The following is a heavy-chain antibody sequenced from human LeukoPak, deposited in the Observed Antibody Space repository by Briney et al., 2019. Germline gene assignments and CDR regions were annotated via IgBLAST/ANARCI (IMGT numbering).Heavy chain of an antibody. D-gene: IGHD2-2*01. CDR2: IYYSGST. Sequence: SVTLSLTCTVSGGFISNYYWSWIRQPPGKGLEWIGYIYYSGSTNYNPFLKSRVTISVDTSKKQFSLKLSSVTAADTAVYYCARGGTHCSSTSCYPYMDDWGKGTTVTVSS. CDR1: GGFISNYY. J-gene: IGHJ6*03. V-gene: IGHV4-59*01. CDR3: ARGGTHCSSTSCYPYMDD.